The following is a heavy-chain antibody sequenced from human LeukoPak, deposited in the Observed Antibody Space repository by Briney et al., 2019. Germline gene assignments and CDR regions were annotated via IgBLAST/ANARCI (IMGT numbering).Heavy chain of an antibody. CDR3: AILPSPDAFDI. CDR2: ISGSGDNT. V-gene: IGHV3-23*01. CDR1: GFIFGSCA. J-gene: IGHJ3*02. Sequence: GGSLRLSGAASGFIFGSCAMSWVRQAPGKGLEWVSLISGSGDNTYYADSVKGRFTISSDNLKNTLYLQTNSLRAEDTAVYYCAILPSPDAFDIWGQGTMVTVSS.